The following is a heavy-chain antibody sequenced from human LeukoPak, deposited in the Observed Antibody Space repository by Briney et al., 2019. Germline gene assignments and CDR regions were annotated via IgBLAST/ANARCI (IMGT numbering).Heavy chain of an antibody. CDR2: ISYNAKNT. CDR1: GFDFVTYG. J-gene: IGHJ4*02. V-gene: IGHV3-30*18. Sequence: SGGSLRLSCTASGFDFVTYGMHWVRQAPGKGLEWVSVISYNAKNTYYADSVNGRFTISRDNSKKILYLQMNSLRAEDTAVYYCAKQVFGEDCFDSWGQGALVTVSS. CDR3: AKQVFGEDCFDS. D-gene: IGHD3-10*01.